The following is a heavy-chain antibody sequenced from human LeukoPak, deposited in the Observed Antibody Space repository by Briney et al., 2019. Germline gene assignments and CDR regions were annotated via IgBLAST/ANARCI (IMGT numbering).Heavy chain of an antibody. CDR3: ARVAAAAGSTSFDY. J-gene: IGHJ4*02. Sequence: SETLSLTRTVSGGSISSYYWSWIRQPPGKGLEWIGYIYYSGSTNYNPSLKSRVTISVDTSKNQFTLKLSSVTAADTAVYYCARVAAAAGSTSFDYWGQGTLVTVSS. CDR1: GGSISSYY. CDR2: IYYSGST. D-gene: IGHD6-13*01. V-gene: IGHV4-59*01.